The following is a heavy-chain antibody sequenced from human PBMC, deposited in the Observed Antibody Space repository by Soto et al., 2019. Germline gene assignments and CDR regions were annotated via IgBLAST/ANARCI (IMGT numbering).Heavy chain of an antibody. J-gene: IGHJ4*02. D-gene: IGHD2-15*01. V-gene: IGHV5-10-1*01. CDR3: ARGGFGPDFDY. CDR2: IDPSDSYT. Sequence: GESLKISCKGSGYSFTIYWISWVRQMPGKGLERMGRIDPSDSYTNYSPSFQGHVTISADKSISTAYLQWSGLKASDTAMYYCARGGFGPDFDYWGQGTLVTVSS. CDR1: GYSFTIYW.